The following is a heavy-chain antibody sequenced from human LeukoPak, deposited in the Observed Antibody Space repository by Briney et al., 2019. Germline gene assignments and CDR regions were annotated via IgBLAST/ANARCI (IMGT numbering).Heavy chain of an antibody. CDR2: ISAYNGNT. CDR3: AREPLRSCSGGNCYNDY. V-gene: IGHV1-18*01. D-gene: IGHD2-15*01. J-gene: IGHJ4*02. CDR1: GYTFTSYG. Sequence: ASVKVSCKASGYTFTSYGISWVRQAPGQGLEWMGWISAYNGNTNYAQKLQGRVTMTTDTSTSTAYMELRSLRSDDTAVYYCAREPLRSCSGGNCYNDYWGQGTLVTVSS.